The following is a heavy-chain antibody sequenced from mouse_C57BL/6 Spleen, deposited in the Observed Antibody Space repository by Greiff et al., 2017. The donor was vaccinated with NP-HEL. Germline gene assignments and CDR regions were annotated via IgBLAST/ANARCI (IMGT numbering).Heavy chain of an antibody. CDR1: GYSITSGYY. D-gene: IGHD1-1*01. CDR2: ISYDGSN. Sequence: EVKVEESGPGLVKPSQSLSLTCSVTGYSITSGYYWNWIRQFPGNKLEWMGYISYDGSNNYNPSLKNRISITRDTSKNQFFLKLNSVTTEDTATYYCAGELITDYWGQGTTLTVSS. J-gene: IGHJ2*01. CDR3: AGELITDY. V-gene: IGHV3-6*01.